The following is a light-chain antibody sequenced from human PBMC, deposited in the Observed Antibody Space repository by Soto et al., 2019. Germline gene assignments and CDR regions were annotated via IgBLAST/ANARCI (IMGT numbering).Light chain of an antibody. V-gene: IGKV1-12*01. CDR1: QSISSW. J-gene: IGKJ5*01. CDR3: QQANSFPIT. CDR2: AAS. Sequence: DIQMTQSPSTLSSSVGDRITITFRASQSISSWLAWYQQKPGKAPKLLIYAASSLQSGVPSRFSGSGSGTDFTLTISSLQPEDFATYYCQQANSFPITFGQGTRLEIK.